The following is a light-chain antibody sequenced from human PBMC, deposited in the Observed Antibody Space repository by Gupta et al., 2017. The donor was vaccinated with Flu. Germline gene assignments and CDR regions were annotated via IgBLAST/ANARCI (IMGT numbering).Light chain of an antibody. J-gene: IGKJ4*01. CDR1: QSVSSY. CDR2: DAS. CDR3: QQRSNWPLT. V-gene: IGKV3-11*01. Sequence: PATLSLSPGERATLSGRASQSVSSYLAWYQQKPGQAPRLLIYDASNRATGIPARFSGSGSETDFTLTISSLEPEDFAVYYCQQRSNWPLTFGGGTKVEIK.